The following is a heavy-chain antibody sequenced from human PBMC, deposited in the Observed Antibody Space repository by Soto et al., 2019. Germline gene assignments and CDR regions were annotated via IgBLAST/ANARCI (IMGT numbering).Heavy chain of an antibody. CDR3: ARVDYYDSSGYYGY. CDR2: ISGYNGNT. CDR1: GYTFTIYG. D-gene: IGHD3-22*01. Sequence: QVPLVQSGAEVKKPGASVKVSCKASGYTFTIYGISWVRQAPGQGLEWMGWISGYNGNTDYAQNLQDRVTLTTDAATSAVYMELRSLRSDDTAVDYCARVDYYDSSGYYGYWGQGTLITVSS. V-gene: IGHV1-18*04. J-gene: IGHJ4*02.